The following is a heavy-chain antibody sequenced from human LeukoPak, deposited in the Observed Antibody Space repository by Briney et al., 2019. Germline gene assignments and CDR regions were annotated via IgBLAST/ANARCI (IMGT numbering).Heavy chain of an antibody. CDR3: ARDRGVYGGNSYRFDY. CDR1: GFTFSSYS. J-gene: IGHJ4*02. CDR2: ISSSSSYI. D-gene: IGHD4-23*01. V-gene: IGHV3-21*01. Sequence: PGGSLRLSCAASGFTFSSYSMNWVRQAPGKGLEWVSSISSSSSYIYYADSVKGRFTISRDNAKNSLYLQMNSLRVEDTALYYCARDRGVYGGNSYRFDYWGQGTLVTVSS.